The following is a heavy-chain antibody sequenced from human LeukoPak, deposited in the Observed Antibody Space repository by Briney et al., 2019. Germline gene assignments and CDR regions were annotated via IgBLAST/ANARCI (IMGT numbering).Heavy chain of an antibody. Sequence: GGSPRLSCGASGFTFSDYGMLWVRQAPGKGLDWVAFIRHDGNKKLYADSVKGRFTISRDNSKNTLYLYVNSLGPDDSAVYYCVKDNPLDYWGQGTLVIVSS. CDR2: IRHDGNKK. V-gene: IGHV3-30*02. J-gene: IGHJ4*02. CDR1: GFTFSDYG. CDR3: VKDNPLDY.